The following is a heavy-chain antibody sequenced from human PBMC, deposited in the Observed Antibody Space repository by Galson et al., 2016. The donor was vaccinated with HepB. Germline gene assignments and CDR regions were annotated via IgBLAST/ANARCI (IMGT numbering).Heavy chain of an antibody. CDR3: ARHGGTMINHHYYGLDV. V-gene: IGHV3-30*04. J-gene: IGHJ6*02. CDR1: GFTFMTYA. Sequence: SLRLSCAASGFTFMTYAMHWVRQAPGRGLEWVAVISHDGSNEYYADSVKGRFTISRDNSKSTLYLQMISLRAEDTALYYCARHGGTMINHHYYGLDVWGQGTTVTVSS. CDR2: ISHDGSNE. D-gene: IGHD3-16*01.